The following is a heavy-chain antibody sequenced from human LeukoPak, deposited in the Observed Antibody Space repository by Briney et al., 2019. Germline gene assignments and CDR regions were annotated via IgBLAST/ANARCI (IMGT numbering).Heavy chain of an antibody. D-gene: IGHD5-24*01. V-gene: IGHV3-74*01. CDR2: INNDGSST. CDR3: ASGRWLQY. Sequence: GGSLRLSCAASGFTFSRYWIHWVRQAPGKGLVWVSRINNDGSSTNYADSVKGRFTISRDNAKNTLYLQMNSLRAEDTGVYYCASGRWLQYWGQGTLVTVSS. J-gene: IGHJ4*02. CDR1: GFTFSRYW.